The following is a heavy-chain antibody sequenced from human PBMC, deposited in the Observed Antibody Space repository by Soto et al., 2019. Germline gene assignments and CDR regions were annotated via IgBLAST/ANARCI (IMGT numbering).Heavy chain of an antibody. CDR2: IIHIFGTA. CDR1: GGTFSSYA. V-gene: IGHV1-69*12. D-gene: IGHD3-16*02. Sequence: QVQLVQSGAEVKKPGSSVKVSCKASGGTFSSYAISWVRQAPGQGLEWMGGIIHIFGTANYAQKFQGRVTITAYESTSTAYMELSSLRSEDTAVYYCARVTYDYVWGSYRQVDYWGQGTLVTVSS. CDR3: ARVTYDYVWGSYRQVDY. J-gene: IGHJ4*02.